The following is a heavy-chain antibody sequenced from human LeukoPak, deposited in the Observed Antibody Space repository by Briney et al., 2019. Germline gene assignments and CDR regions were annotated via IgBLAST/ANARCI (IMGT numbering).Heavy chain of an antibody. V-gene: IGHV1-46*01. D-gene: IGHD6-19*01. J-gene: IGHJ6*02. Sequence: GASVKVSCKASGYTFTSYYMHWVRQAPGQGLEWMGIINPSGGSTSYAQKFQGRVTMTTDTSTSTAYMELRSLRSDDTAVYYCARDRGQWLVSYGMDVWGQGTTVTVSS. CDR1: GYTFTSYY. CDR3: ARDRGQWLVSYGMDV. CDR2: INPSGGST.